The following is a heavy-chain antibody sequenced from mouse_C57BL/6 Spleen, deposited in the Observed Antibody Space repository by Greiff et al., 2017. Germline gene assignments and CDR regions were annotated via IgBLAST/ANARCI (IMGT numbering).Heavy chain of an antibody. CDR3: ARSTAQATWFAY. J-gene: IGHJ3*01. CDR2: INPSSGYT. Sequence: QVQLQQSGAELAKPGASVKLSCKASGYTFTSYWMHWVKQRPGQGLEWIGYINPSSGYTKYNQKFKDKATLTADKSSITSYMQLSSLTYEDSAVYYCARSTAQATWFAYWGQGTLVTVSA. CDR1: GYTFTSYW. V-gene: IGHV1-7*01. D-gene: IGHD3-2*02.